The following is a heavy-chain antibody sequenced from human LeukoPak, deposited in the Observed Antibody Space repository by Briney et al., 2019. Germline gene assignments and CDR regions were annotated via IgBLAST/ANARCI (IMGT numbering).Heavy chain of an antibody. J-gene: IGHJ4*02. V-gene: IGHV4-61*02. CDR3: ARDRPGGL. CDR2: IYTSGST. Sequence: SETLSLTCTVSGGSISSGSYYWSWIRQPAGKGLEWIGRIYTSGSTNYNPPLKSRVTISVDTSKNQFSLKLSSVTAAGTAVYYCARDRPGGLWGQGTLVTVSS. D-gene: IGHD3-10*01. CDR1: GGSISSGSYY.